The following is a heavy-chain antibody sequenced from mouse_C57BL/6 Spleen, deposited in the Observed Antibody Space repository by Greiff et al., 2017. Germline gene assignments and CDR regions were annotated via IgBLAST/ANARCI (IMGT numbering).Heavy chain of an antibody. CDR3: TRGAGSSQYAMDC. D-gene: IGHD1-1*01. Sequence: EVQLQQSGTVLARPGASVKMSCKTSGYTFTSYWLHWVKQRPGQGLEWIGAIYPGNSDTSYNQKFKGKAKLTAVTSASTAYMDLSSLTNEDSAVYYCTRGAGSSQYAMDCWGQGTSVTVSS. CDR1: GYTFTSYW. CDR2: IYPGNSDT. J-gene: IGHJ4*01. V-gene: IGHV1-5*01.